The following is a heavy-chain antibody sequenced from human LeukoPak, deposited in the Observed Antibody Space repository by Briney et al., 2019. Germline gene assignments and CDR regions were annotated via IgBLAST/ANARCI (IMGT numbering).Heavy chain of an antibody. D-gene: IGHD4-17*01. Sequence: PGGSLRLSCAASGFTFSSYAMSWVRQAPGKGLEWVSAISGSGGSTYYADSVKGRFTISRDNSKNTLYLQMNGLRTEDTAVYYCAKRRSTVTSAWDAFDIWGQGTMVTVSS. CDR2: ISGSGGST. CDR1: GFTFSSYA. CDR3: AKRRSTVTSAWDAFDI. J-gene: IGHJ3*02. V-gene: IGHV3-23*01.